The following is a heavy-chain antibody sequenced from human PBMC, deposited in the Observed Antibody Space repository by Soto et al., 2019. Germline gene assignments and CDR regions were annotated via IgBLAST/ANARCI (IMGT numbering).Heavy chain of an antibody. Sequence: PGGSLRLSCAASGFTVSSNYMSWVRRAPGKGLEWVSFIYSGGSTYYADSVKGRFTISRDNSKNTLYLQMNSLRAEDTAVYYCARVLGYDFWSGYGYGMDVWGQGTTVTVSS. CDR3: ARVLGYDFWSGYGYGMDV. J-gene: IGHJ6*02. V-gene: IGHV3-53*01. CDR2: IYSGGST. D-gene: IGHD3-3*01. CDR1: GFTVSSNY.